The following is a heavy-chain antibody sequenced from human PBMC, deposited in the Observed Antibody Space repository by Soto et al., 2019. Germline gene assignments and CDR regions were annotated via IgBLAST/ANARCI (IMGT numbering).Heavy chain of an antibody. V-gene: IGHV3-33*01. CDR2: IWHAGSNK. Sequence: QVQLVESGGGVAQPGRSLRLSCAASGFTFSSYGMHWVRQAPGKGLEWVAVIWHAGSNKYYADSVKGRFTISSDNSKNTVYLQMNSLIAEETAAYYCARFGIAAGDYWGQGTLVTVSS. D-gene: IGHD6-13*01. CDR3: ARFGIAAGDY. CDR1: GFTFSSYG. J-gene: IGHJ4*02.